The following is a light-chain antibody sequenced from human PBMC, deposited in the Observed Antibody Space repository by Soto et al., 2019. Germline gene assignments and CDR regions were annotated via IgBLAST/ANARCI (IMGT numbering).Light chain of an antibody. J-gene: IGLJ3*02. CDR2: DVR. CDR3: CSYAGSYTWV. V-gene: IGLV2-11*01. Sequence: SALTQPRSVSGSPGQSVTISCTGTSSDVGGYNYVSWYQLHPGTAPKLMIYDVRKRPSGVPDRFSGSKSGNTASLTISGLQAEDEADYYCCSYAGSYTWVFGGGTKLTVL. CDR1: SSDVGGYNY.